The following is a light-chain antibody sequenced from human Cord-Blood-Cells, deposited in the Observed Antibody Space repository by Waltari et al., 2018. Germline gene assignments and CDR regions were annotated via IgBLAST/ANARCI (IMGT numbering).Light chain of an antibody. V-gene: IGLV1-44*01. CDR1: RSNLGSNT. CDR2: RNN. Sequence: QSVLTQPPSASGTPGQRVTISCSGSRSNLGSNTVNWYQQLPGTAPKLLIYRNNQRPSGVPDRFSGSKSGTSASLAISGLQAEDEADYYCAAWDDSLNGVVFGGGTKLTVL. CDR3: AAWDDSLNGVV. J-gene: IGLJ2*01.